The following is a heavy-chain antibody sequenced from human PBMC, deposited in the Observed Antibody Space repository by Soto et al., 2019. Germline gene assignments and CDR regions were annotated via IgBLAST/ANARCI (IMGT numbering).Heavy chain of an antibody. CDR1: GFTFSSYA. J-gene: IGHJ6*02. CDR3: AKEEGLWFGELYGMDV. Sequence: EVQLLESGGGLVQPGGSLRLSCAASGFTFSSYAMSWVRQAPGKGLEWVSAISGSGGSTYYAGSGKGRCTISRDNSKNPLYLRMNSLRAEDTAVYYCAKEEGLWFGELYGMDVWGQGTTVTVSS. CDR2: ISGSGGST. V-gene: IGHV3-23*01. D-gene: IGHD3-10*01.